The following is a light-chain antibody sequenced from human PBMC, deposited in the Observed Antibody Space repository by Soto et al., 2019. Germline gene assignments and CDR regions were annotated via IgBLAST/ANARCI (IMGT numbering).Light chain of an antibody. Sequence: EIVMTQSPATLSVSPGERATLSCRASQSISSKVGWYQQKIGQAPRLLIYGASTRATGVPPRFSGSGSGTEFTLTISSLQSEEFAVYYCQQYNIWSSITFGQGTRLEIK. CDR2: GAS. CDR3: QQYNIWSSIT. V-gene: IGKV3-15*01. J-gene: IGKJ5*01. CDR1: QSISSK.